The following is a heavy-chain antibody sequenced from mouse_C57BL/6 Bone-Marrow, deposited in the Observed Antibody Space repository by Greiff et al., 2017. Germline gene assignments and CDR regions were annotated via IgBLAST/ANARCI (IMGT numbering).Heavy chain of an antibody. CDR1: GYTFTSYG. D-gene: IGHD2-3*01. CDR3: AVLSIAMDY. CDR2: IYPRSGNT. V-gene: IGHV1-81*01. J-gene: IGHJ4*01. Sequence: VQLQQSGAELARPGASVKLSCTASGYTFTSYGISWVQQTTGQGLEWIGEIYPRSGNTYYNEKFKGKATLTADKTSSTAYMELRSLTSEDSAVYFCAVLSIAMDYWGQGTSVTVSS.